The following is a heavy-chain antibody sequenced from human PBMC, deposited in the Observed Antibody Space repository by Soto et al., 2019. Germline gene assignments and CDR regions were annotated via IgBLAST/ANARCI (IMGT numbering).Heavy chain of an antibody. J-gene: IGHJ6*02. CDR3: ARDGYSYGYYYYYYGMDV. V-gene: IGHV6-1*01. CDR1: GDSVSSNSAA. CDR2: TYYRSKWYN. D-gene: IGHD5-18*01. Sequence: PXQTLSLTFAISGDSVSSNSAACNLIRQSPSRGLEWLGRTYYRSKWYNDYAVSVKSRITINPDTSKNQFSLQLNSVTPEDTAVYYCARDGYSYGYYYYYYGMDVWGQGTTVTVSS.